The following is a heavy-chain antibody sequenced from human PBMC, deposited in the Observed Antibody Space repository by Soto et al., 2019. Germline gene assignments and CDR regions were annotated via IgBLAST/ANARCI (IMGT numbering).Heavy chain of an antibody. CDR2: ISSTSRTI. D-gene: IGHD5-18*01. CDR1: GFAFSGYY. Sequence: GGSLRLSCAASGFAFSGYYMNWVRQAPGKGLEWISYISSTSRTIYYADSVEGRFTISRDNAKNSVCLQMNSLSADDTAVYYCARMTGSSYPFDYWGLGVLVTVSS. CDR3: ARMTGSSYPFDY. J-gene: IGHJ4*02. V-gene: IGHV3-48*01.